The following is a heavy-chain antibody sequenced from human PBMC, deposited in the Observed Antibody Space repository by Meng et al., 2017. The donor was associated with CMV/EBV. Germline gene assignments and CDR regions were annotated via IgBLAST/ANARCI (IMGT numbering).Heavy chain of an antibody. J-gene: IGHJ4*02. Sequence: ESLKISCTASGFTFGDYAMSWIRQPPGKGLEWIGEINHSGSTNYNPSLKSRVTISVDTSKNQFSLKLSSVTAADTAVYYCARVGGGCSSTSCSPIDYWGQGTLVIVSS. CDR1: GFTFGDYA. V-gene: IGHV4-34*01. D-gene: IGHD2-2*01. CDR3: ARVGGGCSSTSCSPIDY. CDR2: INHSGST.